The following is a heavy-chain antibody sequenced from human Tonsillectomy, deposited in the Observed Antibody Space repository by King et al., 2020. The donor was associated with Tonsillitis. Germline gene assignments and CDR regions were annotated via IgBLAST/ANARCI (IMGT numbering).Heavy chain of an antibody. CDR2: ISAYNGNT. Sequence: VQLVESGAEVKKPGASVKVSCKASGYTFTSYGISWVRQAPGQGLEWMGWISAYNGNTNYAQKLQGRVTMPTDTSTSTAYMELRSLRSDDTAVYYCAGNGGYCSSTSCYGFDYWGQGTLVTVSS. J-gene: IGHJ4*02. D-gene: IGHD2-2*01. CDR3: AGNGGYCSSTSCYGFDY. CDR1: GYTFTSYG. V-gene: IGHV1-18*01.